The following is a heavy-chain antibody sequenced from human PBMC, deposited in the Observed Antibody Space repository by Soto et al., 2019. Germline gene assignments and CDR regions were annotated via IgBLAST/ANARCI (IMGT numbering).Heavy chain of an antibody. Sequence: QVQLQESGPGLVKPSETLSLTCTVSGASISSHYWSWIRQPPGKGPEWIGYIYYSGSTTYNPSLKSRVTISVDTSKNQFSLNLRSVTAADTAVYYCARGQLWFAEFDYWGKGTLVTVSS. J-gene: IGHJ4*02. CDR2: IYYSGST. V-gene: IGHV4-59*11. D-gene: IGHD3-10*01. CDR1: GASISSHY. CDR3: ARGQLWFAEFDY.